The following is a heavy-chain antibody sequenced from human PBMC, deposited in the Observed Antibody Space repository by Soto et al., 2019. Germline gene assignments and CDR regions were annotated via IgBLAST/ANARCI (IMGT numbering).Heavy chain of an antibody. CDR3: ARDSGYGDYEAFVDV. J-gene: IGHJ6*02. V-gene: IGHV1-18*01. Sequence: QVQLVQSGAEVKKPGASVKVSCKASGYTFTSYGISWVRQAPGQGLEWMGWISAYNGNTNYAQKLQGRVTMTTDTSTRTDYMELRSLRSDDTAVYYCARDSGYGDYEAFVDVWGQGTTVTVSS. CDR2: ISAYNGNT. D-gene: IGHD4-17*01. CDR1: GYTFTSYG.